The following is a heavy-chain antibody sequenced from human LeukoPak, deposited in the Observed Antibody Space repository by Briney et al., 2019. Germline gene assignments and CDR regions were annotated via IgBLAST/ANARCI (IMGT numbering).Heavy chain of an antibody. V-gene: IGHV4-4*07. CDR1: GGSISSYY. D-gene: IGHD6-19*01. CDR3: ARDSTSHSSGWYPYYYYGMDV. J-gene: IGHJ6*02. CDR2: IYTSGST. Sequence: ASETLSLTCTVSGGSISSYYWSWVRQPAGKGLEWIGRIYTSGSTNYNPSLKSRVTMSVDTSKNQFSLKLSSVTAADTAVYYCARDSTSHSSGWYPYYYYGMDVWGQGTTVTVSS.